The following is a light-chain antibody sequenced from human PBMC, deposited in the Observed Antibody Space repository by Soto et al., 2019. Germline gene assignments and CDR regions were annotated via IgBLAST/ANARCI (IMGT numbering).Light chain of an antibody. CDR2: EVN. J-gene: IGLJ1*01. CDR1: SSDIGAYEY. Sequence: QSVLTQPASLSGSPGQSITISCTGTSSDIGAYEYVSWFQQHPGKAPKLMISEVNNRPSGVSNRFSGSKSGNTAYLSISGLQVEDEAEYFCFSSTTTSSHGFATGNKVTV. V-gene: IGLV2-14*01. CDR3: FSSTTTSSHG.